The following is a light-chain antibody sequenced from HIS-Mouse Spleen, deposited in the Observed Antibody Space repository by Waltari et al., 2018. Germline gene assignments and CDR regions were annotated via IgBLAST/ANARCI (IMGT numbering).Light chain of an antibody. CDR2: DAS. CDR1: QDISNY. Sequence: DIQMTQSPSSLSASVGDRVTITCQASQDISNYLNWYQQKPGKAPKLLTYDASNLETGVPSRFSGSGSGTDFTFTISSLQPEDIATYYCQQYDNLPGGLTFGGGTKVEIK. V-gene: IGKV1-33*01. J-gene: IGKJ4*01. CDR3: QQYDNLPGGLT.